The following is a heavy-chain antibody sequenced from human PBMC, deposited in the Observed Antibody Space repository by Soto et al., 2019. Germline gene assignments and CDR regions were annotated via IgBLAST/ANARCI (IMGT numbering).Heavy chain of an antibody. D-gene: IGHD5-12*01. Sequence: SETLSLTCTVSGASISNAYWSWIRQAAGKRLEXIGXXHXXGXXXXXPXXXSRVSISRDTSKNQISLKLSSVTAADTAVYYCARDNIVSKGYGMDVWGQGTTVTVSS. CDR1: GASISNAY. CDR2: XHXXGXX. CDR3: ARDNIVSKGYGMDV. V-gene: IGHV4-4*07. J-gene: IGHJ6*02.